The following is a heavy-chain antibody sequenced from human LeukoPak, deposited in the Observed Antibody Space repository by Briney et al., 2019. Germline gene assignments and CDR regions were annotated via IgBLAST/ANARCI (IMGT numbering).Heavy chain of an antibody. Sequence: PGGSLRLSCAASGFAFSNYAMSWVRQAPGKGLEWVSSLSGGGDSRYYADSVKGRFTISRDNSKNTLYLQMNSLRAEDTAVYYCAKVLGVVVPAAMVSDYWGQGTLVTVSS. D-gene: IGHD2-2*01. J-gene: IGHJ4*02. CDR2: LSGGGDSR. CDR3: AKVLGVVVPAAMVSDY. V-gene: IGHV3-23*01. CDR1: GFAFSNYA.